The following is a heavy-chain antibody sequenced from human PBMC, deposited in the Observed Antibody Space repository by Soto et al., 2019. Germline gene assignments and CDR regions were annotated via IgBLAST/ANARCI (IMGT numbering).Heavy chain of an antibody. J-gene: IGHJ4*02. D-gene: IGHD1-26*01. V-gene: IGHV4-59*01. CDR3: ARRGLGARFDY. Sequence: SETLSLTCTVSGGSITNYYWSWIRQTPGKGLEWVGSAHYSGSTHYNPSLKSRVTTSVDASKNQISLNLTSVTAADTAVYYCARRGLGARFDYWGQGTLVTVSS. CDR2: AHYSGST. CDR1: GGSITNYY.